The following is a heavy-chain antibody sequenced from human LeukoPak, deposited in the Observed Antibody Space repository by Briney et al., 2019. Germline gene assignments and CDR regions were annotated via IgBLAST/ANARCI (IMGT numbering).Heavy chain of an antibody. CDR2: INSDGSST. Sequence: GGSLRLSCVASGFSFSDSTMNWVRQAPGKGLVWVSRINSDGSSTSYADSVKGRFTISRDNAKNTLYLQMNSLRAEDTAVYYCARDSYSTPDYWGQGTLVTVSS. V-gene: IGHV3-74*01. CDR3: ARDSYSTPDY. J-gene: IGHJ4*02. D-gene: IGHD6-13*01. CDR1: GFSFSDST.